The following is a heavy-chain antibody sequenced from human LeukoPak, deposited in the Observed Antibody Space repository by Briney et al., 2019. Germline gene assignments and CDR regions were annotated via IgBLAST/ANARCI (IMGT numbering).Heavy chain of an antibody. Sequence: SVKVSCQASGGTFSSYAISWVRQAPGQGLEWMGGIIPIFGTANYAQKFQGRVTITADESTSTAYMELSSLGSEDTAVYYCARDEKHGPSSSWYEYFFDYWGQGTLVTVSS. V-gene: IGHV1-69*13. CDR1: GGTFSSYA. CDR3: ARDEKHGPSSSWYEYFFDY. D-gene: IGHD6-13*01. J-gene: IGHJ4*02. CDR2: IIPIFGTA.